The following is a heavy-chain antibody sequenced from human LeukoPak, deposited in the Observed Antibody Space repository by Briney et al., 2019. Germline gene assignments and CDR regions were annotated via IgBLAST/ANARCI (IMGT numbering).Heavy chain of an antibody. V-gene: IGHV4-30-2*01. D-gene: IGHD3-22*01. Sequence: SQTLSLTCAVSGGSISSGGYSWSWIRQPPGKGLEWIGYIYHSGSTYYNPSLKSRVTISVDRSRNQFSLQLNSVTPEDTAVYYCARYVIVVVSDAFDIWGQGTMVTVSS. CDR1: GGSISSGGYS. CDR3: ARYVIVVVSDAFDI. CDR2: IYHSGST. J-gene: IGHJ3*02.